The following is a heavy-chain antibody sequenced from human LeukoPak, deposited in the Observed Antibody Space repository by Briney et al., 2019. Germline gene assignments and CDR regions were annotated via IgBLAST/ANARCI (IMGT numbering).Heavy chain of an antibody. Sequence: PAGRSLRLSCAASGFTFSSYAMHWVRQAPGKGLERVAVISYDGSNKYYADSVKGRFTISRDNSKNTLYLQMNSLRAEDTAVYYCARECRIQVVVVAATAYYYGMDVWGKGTTVTVSS. CDR2: ISYDGSNK. CDR3: ARECRIQVVVVAATAYYYGMDV. CDR1: GFTFSSYA. D-gene: IGHD2-15*01. J-gene: IGHJ6*04. V-gene: IGHV3-30*04.